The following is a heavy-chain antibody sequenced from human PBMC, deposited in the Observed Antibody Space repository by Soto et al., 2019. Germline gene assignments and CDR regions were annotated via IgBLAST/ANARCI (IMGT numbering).Heavy chain of an antibody. CDR2: ISYTVDA. Sequence: SETLSLTCSVSAGCFSRYYWGWVRQSPGEGLEWIAHISYTVDASYNPSLKSRVTISLDTSKNQIALRLMSVTAADTAVYYCVGSLMSRAMESFDFWGQGTLVTVSS. D-gene: IGHD5-18*01. CDR3: VGSLMSRAMESFDF. V-gene: IGHV4-59*01. CDR1: AGCFSRYY. J-gene: IGHJ4*02.